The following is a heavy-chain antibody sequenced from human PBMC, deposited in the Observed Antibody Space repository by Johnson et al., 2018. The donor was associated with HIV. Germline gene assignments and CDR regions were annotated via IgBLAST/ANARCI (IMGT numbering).Heavy chain of an antibody. D-gene: IGHD3-22*01. J-gene: IGHJ3*02. CDR2: IRYDGSNK. CDR3: AKDLPPMILVGGDAFDI. CDR1: GFTFRNYG. V-gene: IGHV3-30*02. Sequence: QVQLVESGGGVVQPGGSLRLSCAASGFTFRNYGMHWVRQAPGKGLEGVAFIRYDGSNKYYADSMKGRFTISRDNSKNTLYLQMNSLRAEDTAVYYCAKDLPPMILVGGDAFDIWGQGTMVTVS.